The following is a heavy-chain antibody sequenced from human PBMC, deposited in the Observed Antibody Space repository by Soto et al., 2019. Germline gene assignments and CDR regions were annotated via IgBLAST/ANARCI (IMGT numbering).Heavy chain of an antibody. CDR1: GYTLTELS. D-gene: IGHD3-22*01. J-gene: IGHJ4*02. Sequence: GASVKVSCKVSGYTLTELSMHWVRQAPGQGLEWMGGIIPIFGTANYAQKFQGRVTITADESTSTAYMELSSLRSEDTAVYYCARDNRDSSGYSFDYWGQGTLVTVSS. V-gene: IGHV1-69*13. CDR3: ARDNRDSSGYSFDY. CDR2: IIPIFGTA.